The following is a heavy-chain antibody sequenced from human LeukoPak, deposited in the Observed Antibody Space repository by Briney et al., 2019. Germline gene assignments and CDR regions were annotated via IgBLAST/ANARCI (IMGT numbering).Heavy chain of an antibody. Sequence: SETLYLTCTVSGGSISSYYWSWIRQPPGKGLEWIGYIYTSGSTNYNPSLKSRVTISVDTSKNQFSLKLSSVTAADTAVYYCARSDGSGYDYDYWGQGTLVTVSS. CDR1: GGSISSYY. V-gene: IGHV4-4*09. CDR2: IYTSGST. D-gene: IGHD5-12*01. J-gene: IGHJ4*02. CDR3: ARSDGSGYDYDY.